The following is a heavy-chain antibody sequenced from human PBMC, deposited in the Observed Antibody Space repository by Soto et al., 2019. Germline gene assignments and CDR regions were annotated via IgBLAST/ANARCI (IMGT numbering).Heavy chain of an antibody. CDR3: AREPAITMVRGVIMAPDYGMDV. Sequence: SETLSLTCAVSGGSISSSNWWSWVRQPPGKGLEWIGEIYHSGSTNYNPSLKSRVTISVDKSKNQFSLKLSSVTAADTAVYYCAREPAITMVRGVIMAPDYGMDVWGQGTTVTVSS. CDR2: IYHSGST. D-gene: IGHD3-10*01. V-gene: IGHV4-4*02. CDR1: GGSISSSNW. J-gene: IGHJ6*02.